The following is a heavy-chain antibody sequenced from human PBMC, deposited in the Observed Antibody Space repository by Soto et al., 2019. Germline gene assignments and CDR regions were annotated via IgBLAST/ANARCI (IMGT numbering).Heavy chain of an antibody. CDR2: INAGNGNT. V-gene: IGHV1-3*01. CDR3: ARVEYCSGGSCYLIDY. CDR1: GYTFTSYA. Sequence: SVKVSCKASGYTFTSYAMHWVRQAPGQRLEWMGWINAGNGNTKYSQKFQGRVTITRDTSASTAYMELSSLRSEDTAVYYCARVEYCSGGSCYLIDYWGQGTLVTVSS. J-gene: IGHJ4*02. D-gene: IGHD2-15*01.